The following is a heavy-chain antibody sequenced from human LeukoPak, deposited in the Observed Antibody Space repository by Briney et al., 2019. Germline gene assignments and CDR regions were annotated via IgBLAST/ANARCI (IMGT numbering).Heavy chain of an antibody. Sequence: PGGSLRLSCAPSGFTFNSYHKIWLPQAPGKGLECLSSISSSWSYIYYADSVKGRFPISRDHAQNSLYLQMNALRAEDTAVLYCGKEGPYGTNGVCYEAGFDYWGQGTLVTVSS. D-gene: IGHD2-8*01. CDR3: GKEGPYGTNGVCYEAGFDY. CDR1: GFTFNSYH. CDR2: ISSSWSYI. V-gene: IGHV3-21*01. J-gene: IGHJ4*02.